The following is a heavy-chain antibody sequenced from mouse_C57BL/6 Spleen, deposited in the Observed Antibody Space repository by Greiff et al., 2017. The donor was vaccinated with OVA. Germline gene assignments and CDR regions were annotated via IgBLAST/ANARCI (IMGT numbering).Heavy chain of an antibody. Sequence: EVKLQQSGPELVKPGASVKISCKASGYTFTDYYMNWVKQSHGKSLEWIGDINPNNGGTSYNQKFKGKATLTVDKSSSTAYMELRSLTSEDSAVYYCARNLLEEMDYWGQGTSVTVSS. J-gene: IGHJ4*01. CDR2: INPNNGGT. CDR3: ARNLLEEMDY. CDR1: GYTFTDYY. V-gene: IGHV1-26*01. D-gene: IGHD2-14*01.